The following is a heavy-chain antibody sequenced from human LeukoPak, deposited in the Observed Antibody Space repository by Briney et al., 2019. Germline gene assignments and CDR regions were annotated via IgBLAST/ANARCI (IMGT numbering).Heavy chain of an antibody. CDR2: IYYTGTT. V-gene: IGHV4-4*07. D-gene: IGHD3-10*01. J-gene: IGHJ5*02. Sequence: SETLSLTCTVSGGSIGSYYWSWIRQPAGKGLEWIGRIYYTGTTDYNASLKGRVTMSVDTSKNQFSLKLTSVTAADSAVYYCARDLPSYYFGSGNTFYPWGQGTLVTVSS. CDR1: GGSIGSYY. CDR3: ARDLPSYYFGSGNTFYP.